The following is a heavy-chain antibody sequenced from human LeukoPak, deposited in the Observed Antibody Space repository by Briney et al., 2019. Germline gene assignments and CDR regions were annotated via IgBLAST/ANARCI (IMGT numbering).Heavy chain of an antibody. Sequence: PVASVKASCKASGGTFSSYAISWVRQAPGQGLEWMGRIIPILGIANYAQKFQGRVTITADKSTSTAYMELSSLRSEDTAVYYCARSDCTNGVCYRSKNFDYWGQGTLVTVSS. CDR2: IIPILGIA. J-gene: IGHJ4*02. D-gene: IGHD2-8*01. CDR1: GGTFSSYA. CDR3: ARSDCTNGVCYRSKNFDY. V-gene: IGHV1-69*04.